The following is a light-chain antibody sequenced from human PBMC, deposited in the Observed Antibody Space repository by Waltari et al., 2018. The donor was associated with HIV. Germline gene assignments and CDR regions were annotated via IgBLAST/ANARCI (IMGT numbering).Light chain of an antibody. CDR2: AAS. Sequence: QSPSSLSASVGDRVTITCRASQSISTYLNWYQQKPGKAPKLLIYAASSLQSGVPSRFSGSGSGTDFTLTISSLQPEDFATYYCQQSYSTPPTFGGGTKVEIK. J-gene: IGKJ4*01. CDR1: QSISTY. V-gene: IGKV1-39*01. CDR3: QQSYSTPPT.